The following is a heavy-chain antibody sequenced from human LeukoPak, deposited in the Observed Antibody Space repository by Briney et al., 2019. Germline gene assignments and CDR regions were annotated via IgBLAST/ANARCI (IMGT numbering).Heavy chain of an antibody. Sequence: GGSLRLSCAASEFTFSNYWMHWVRQAPGKGLVWVALINSDGSKTIYADSVKGRFTISRDNAKSTPYLQMSSLRVEDTAVYYCARDGTYGRFDYWGLGNLVTVSS. CDR1: EFTFSNYW. J-gene: IGHJ4*02. CDR3: ARDGTYGRFDY. D-gene: IGHD2-21*01. CDR2: INSDGSKT. V-gene: IGHV3-74*01.